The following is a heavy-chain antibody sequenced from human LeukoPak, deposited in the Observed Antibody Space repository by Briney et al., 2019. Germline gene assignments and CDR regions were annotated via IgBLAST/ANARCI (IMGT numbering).Heavy chain of an antibody. V-gene: IGHV4-4*08. CDR3: ARGLREAVAGRWELHY. CDR2: IYSSGST. Sequence: SETLSLTCTVSGGSISSYYWSWIRQPPGQGLEWIGYIYSSGSTNYNPSLKRRVTISVDTSKTQFSLQLRSMTAADMAVYYCARGLREAVAGRWELHYWGEGTLVTVSS. CDR1: GGSISSYY. J-gene: IGHJ4*02. D-gene: IGHD6-13*01.